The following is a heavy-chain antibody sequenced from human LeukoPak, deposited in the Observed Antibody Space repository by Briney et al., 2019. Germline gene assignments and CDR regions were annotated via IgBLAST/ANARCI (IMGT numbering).Heavy chain of an antibody. J-gene: IGHJ4*02. CDR3: ARASVL. CDR1: GFTFSSYA. V-gene: IGHV3-30*04. D-gene: IGHD2-8*01. Sequence: GGSLRLSCAASGFTFSSYAMHWVRQAPGKGLEWVALISYDGSNKYYADSVKARFIISRDNSKNTVYLQMNSLRAEDTAVYYCARASVLWGQGTLVTVSS. CDR2: ISYDGSNK.